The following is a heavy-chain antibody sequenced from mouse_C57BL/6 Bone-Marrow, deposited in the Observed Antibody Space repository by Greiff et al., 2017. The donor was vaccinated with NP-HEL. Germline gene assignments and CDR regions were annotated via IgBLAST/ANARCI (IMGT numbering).Heavy chain of an antibody. CDR3: AKGGLRLRDYYAMDY. Sequence: VKLMESGPGLVQPSQSLSITCTVSGFSLTSYGVHWVRQSPGKGLEWLGVIWSGGSTDYNAAFISRLSISKDNSKSQVFFKMNSLQADDTAIYYCAKGGLRLRDYYAMDYWGQGTSVTVPS. CDR1: GFSLTSYG. D-gene: IGHD3-2*02. J-gene: IGHJ4*01. CDR2: IWSGGST. V-gene: IGHV2-2*01.